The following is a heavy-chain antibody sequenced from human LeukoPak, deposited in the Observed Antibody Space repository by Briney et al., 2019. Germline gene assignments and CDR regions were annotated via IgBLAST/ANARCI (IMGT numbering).Heavy chain of an antibody. J-gene: IGHJ3*02. CDR3: ARDRALGDAFDI. Sequence: SETLSLTCTVSGGSISSYYWSWIRQPPGKGLGWIGYIYYSGSTNYNPSLKSRVTISVDTSKNQFSLKLSSVTAADTAVYYCARDRALGDAFDIWGQGTMVTVSS. CDR1: GGSISSYY. CDR2: IYYSGST. V-gene: IGHV4-59*01. D-gene: IGHD7-27*01.